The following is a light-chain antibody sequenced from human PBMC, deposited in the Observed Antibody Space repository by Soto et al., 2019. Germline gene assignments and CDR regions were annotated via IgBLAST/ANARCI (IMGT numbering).Light chain of an antibody. CDR3: QQRSNWPT. CDR2: DAS. J-gene: IGKJ5*01. CDR1: QSISFY. Sequence: EIVLTQSPATLSLSPGERATLSCRASQSISFYLTWYQPKPGQAPRLLIYDASNRATGIPARFSGSGYGTDFTLTISSLEPEDFAVYYCQQRSNWPTFGQGTRLETK. V-gene: IGKV3-11*01.